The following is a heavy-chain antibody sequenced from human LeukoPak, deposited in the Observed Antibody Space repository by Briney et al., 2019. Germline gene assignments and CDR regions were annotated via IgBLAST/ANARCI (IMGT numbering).Heavy chain of an antibody. CDR1: GYSISSGYY. J-gene: IGHJ6*03. CDR3: AREGIAVAGSIDYYYYYYMDV. CDR2: IYHSGST. Sequence: SETLSLTCTVSGYSISSGYYWGWIRQPPGKGLEWIGSIYHSGSTYYNPSLKSRVTISVDTSKNQFSLKLSSVTAADTAVYYCAREGIAVAGSIDYYYYYYMDVWGKGTTVTVSS. D-gene: IGHD6-19*01. V-gene: IGHV4-38-2*02.